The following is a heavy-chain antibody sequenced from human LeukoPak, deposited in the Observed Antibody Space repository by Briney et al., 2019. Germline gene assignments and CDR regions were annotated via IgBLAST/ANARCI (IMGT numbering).Heavy chain of an antibody. CDR1: GGSISSYY. CDR2: IYYSGST. D-gene: IGHD6-19*01. J-gene: IGHJ6*03. Sequence: SETLSLTCTVSGGSISSYYWSWIRQPPGKGLAWIGYIYYSGSTNYNPSLKSRVTISVDTSKNQFSLKLSSVTAADTAVYYCARGEIAVAGMTFGVYYYYYYMDVWGKGTTVTVSS. CDR3: ARGEIAVAGMTFGVYYYYYYMDV. V-gene: IGHV4-59*01.